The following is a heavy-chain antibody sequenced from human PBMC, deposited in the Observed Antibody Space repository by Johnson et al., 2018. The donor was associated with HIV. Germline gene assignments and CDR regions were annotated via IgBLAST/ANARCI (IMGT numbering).Heavy chain of an antibody. D-gene: IGHD3-22*01. Sequence: QVQLVESGGGVVQPGRSLRLSCAASGFTFSSYGMHWVRQAPGKGLEWVAVIWYDGSNKYYADSVKGRFTISRDDSKNTLYLQMNSLTAEDTAVYYCAKDFYHYDSSGDSAFDMWCQGTMVTVSS. CDR3: AKDFYHYDSSGDSAFDM. V-gene: IGHV3-33*06. J-gene: IGHJ3*02. CDR1: GFTFSSYG. CDR2: IWYDGSNK.